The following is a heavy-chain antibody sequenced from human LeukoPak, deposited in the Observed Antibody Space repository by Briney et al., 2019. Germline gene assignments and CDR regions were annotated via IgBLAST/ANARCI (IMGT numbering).Heavy chain of an antibody. CDR3: ARLLATRIDY. Sequence: SETLSLTCAVYGGSFSGYYWSWIRQPPRKGLEWIGEINHSGSTNYNPSLKSRVTISVDTSKNQFSLKLSSVTAADTAVYYCARLLATRIDYWGQGTLVTVSS. D-gene: IGHD2-15*01. V-gene: IGHV4-34*01. CDR1: GGSFSGYY. J-gene: IGHJ4*02. CDR2: INHSGST.